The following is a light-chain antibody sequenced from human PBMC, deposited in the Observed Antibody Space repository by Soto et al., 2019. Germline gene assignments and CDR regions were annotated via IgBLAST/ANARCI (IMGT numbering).Light chain of an antibody. CDR3: QQANSFPYT. CDR2: AAS. V-gene: IGKV1-12*01. Sequence: DIQMTQSPSYVSASEGDRVTITCRASQAISSWLAWYQQKPGKAPKLLIYAASTLQSGVPSRFSGSGSGTEFTLTISSLQPEDFATYYCQQANSFPYTFGQGTKLEIK. CDR1: QAISSW. J-gene: IGKJ2*01.